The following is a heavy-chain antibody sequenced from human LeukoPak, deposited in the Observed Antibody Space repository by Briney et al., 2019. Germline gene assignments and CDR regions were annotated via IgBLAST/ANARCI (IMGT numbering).Heavy chain of an antibody. J-gene: IGHJ4*02. CDR1: GYSFTSYW. V-gene: IGHV5-51*01. CDR2: IYPGDSDT. D-gene: IGHD3-22*01. CDR3: ARHGSSYYDSSGYLDY. Sequence: GESLKISCKGSGYSFTSYWIGWVRQMPGKGLEWMGIIYPGDSDTRYSPSFQGQVTISADKSISTAYLQWSSLKASDTAMYYCARHGSSYYDSSGYLDYWGQGTLVTVSS.